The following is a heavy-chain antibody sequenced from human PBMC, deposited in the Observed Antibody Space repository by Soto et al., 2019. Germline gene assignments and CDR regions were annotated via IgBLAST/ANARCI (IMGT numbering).Heavy chain of an antibody. D-gene: IGHD3-22*01. CDR3: ARGAPMYYYDSSGYVDY. CDR1: GGSISSGDYY. V-gene: IGHV4-30-4*01. CDR2: IYYSGST. Sequence: LSLTCTVSGGSISSGDYYWSWIRQPPGKGLEWIGYIYYSGSTYYNPSLKSRVTISVDTSKNQFSLKLSSVTAADTAVYYCARGAPMYYYDSSGYVDYWGQGTLVTVSS. J-gene: IGHJ4*02.